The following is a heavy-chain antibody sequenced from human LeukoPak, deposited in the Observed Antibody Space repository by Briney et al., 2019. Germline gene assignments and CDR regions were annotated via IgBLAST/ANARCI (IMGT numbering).Heavy chain of an antibody. Sequence: SETLSLTCAVYGGSFSGYYWSWIRQPPGKGLEWIGEINHSGSTNYNTSLKSRVTISVDTSKNQFSLKLSSVAAADTAVYYCARGKGVVVPAAIRYYYYGMDVWGKGTTVTVSS. D-gene: IGHD2-2*02. V-gene: IGHV4-34*01. J-gene: IGHJ6*04. CDR1: GGSFSGYY. CDR3: ARGKGVVVPAAIRYYYYGMDV. CDR2: INHSGST.